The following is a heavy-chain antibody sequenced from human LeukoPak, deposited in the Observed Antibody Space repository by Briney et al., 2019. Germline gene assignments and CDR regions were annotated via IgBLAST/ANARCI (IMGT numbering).Heavy chain of an antibody. CDR2: ISGSGSTI. J-gene: IGHJ4*02. D-gene: IGHD3-10*01. CDR3: VSAYGGLLDY. V-gene: IGHV3-48*03. CDR1: GFTFSSYE. Sequence: GSLGLSCAASGFTFSSYEMNWVRQAPGKGLAWVSYISGSGSTIYYADSVKGRFTIARDNAKISLYLQMNSLRAEDTAIYYCVSAYGGLLDYWGQGSLVTVSS.